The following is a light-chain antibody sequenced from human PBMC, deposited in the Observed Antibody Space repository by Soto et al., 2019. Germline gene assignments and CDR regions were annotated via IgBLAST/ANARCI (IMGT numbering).Light chain of an antibody. Sequence: DMVMTQYPLSPPVPPREPASISCRSSHSLLHSNGYNYLDWYLQKPGQSPQLLIYLGSNRSSGVPDRFSGSGSGTDFTLKINRVEAEDVGTYYCMQALQSLTFGQGTRLEIK. J-gene: IGKJ5*01. CDR2: LGS. V-gene: IGKV2-28*01. CDR1: HSLLHSNGYNY. CDR3: MQALQSLT.